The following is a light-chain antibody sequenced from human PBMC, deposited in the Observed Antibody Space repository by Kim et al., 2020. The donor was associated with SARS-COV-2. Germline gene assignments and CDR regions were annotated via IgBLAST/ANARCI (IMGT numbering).Light chain of an antibody. J-gene: IGLJ3*02. Sequence: SYELTQPPSVSVSPGQTASLSCSGHDLGSKFLCWYQQKPGQSPLLVIYHDNKRPSGIPERFSASNTGSTATLTISGTQAIDEAVYYCQVWDSTADVVFGGGTSLTVL. CDR3: QVWDSTADVV. CDR1: DLGSKF. CDR2: HDN. V-gene: IGLV3-1*01.